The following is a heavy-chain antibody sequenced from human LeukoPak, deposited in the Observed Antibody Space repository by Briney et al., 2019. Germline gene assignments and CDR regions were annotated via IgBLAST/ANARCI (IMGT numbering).Heavy chain of an antibody. V-gene: IGHV1-18*01. Sequence: ASVKVSCKASGYTFTNYGISWVRQAPGQGLEWMGWISTYNGDTNYAQKLQGRVTMTTDTSTSTASMELRSLRSDDTAVHCCARGRGYDSSGYYHDAFDVWGQGTMVTVSS. CDR3: ARGRGYDSSGYYHDAFDV. CDR1: GYTFTNYG. D-gene: IGHD3-22*01. CDR2: ISTYNGDT. J-gene: IGHJ3*01.